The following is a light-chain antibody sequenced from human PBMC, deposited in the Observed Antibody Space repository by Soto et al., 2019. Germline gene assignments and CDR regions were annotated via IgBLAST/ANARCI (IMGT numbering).Light chain of an antibody. CDR2: KAS. Sequence: DIQMTQSPSTLSASVGDRVTITCRASQSISTYLAWYRHKPGEAPKLLIYKASTLERGVPSRFSGSGSGTDFTLTISSLQPDDFATYYCQPYNSDSRTFGQWTKV. CDR1: QSISTY. CDR3: QPYNSDSRT. V-gene: IGKV1-5*03. J-gene: IGKJ1*01.